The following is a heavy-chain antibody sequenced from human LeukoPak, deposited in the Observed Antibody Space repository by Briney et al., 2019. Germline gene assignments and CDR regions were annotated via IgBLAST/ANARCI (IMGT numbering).Heavy chain of an antibody. CDR3: ARGGYFENDY. V-gene: IGHV3-21*01. J-gene: IGHJ4*02. CDR2: ISGSTNTI. D-gene: IGHD3-9*01. Sequence: GGSLRLSCAASGFTFRTYSMNWVRQAPGKGLEWVSLISGSTNTIYYADSVKGRCTISRDNAKNSLFLQMNSLRAEDTAVYYCARGGYFENDYWGQGTLVTVSS. CDR1: GFTFRTYS.